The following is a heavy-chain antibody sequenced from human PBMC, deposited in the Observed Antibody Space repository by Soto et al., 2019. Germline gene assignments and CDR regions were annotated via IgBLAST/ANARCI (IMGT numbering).Heavy chain of an antibody. CDR1: GLTCSNYW. Sequence: EVQLVVSGGGLVRPGGSLRLSCAASGLTCSNYWMYWVSQAPGTGLEWVSRINSDGSVSSYADSVKGRLTTSRDIIKNTLYLQMDSLRAEDTALYYCARGYCVGGSCYTLAGSCYYYMDVWGKGTTVTVSS. CDR2: INSDGSVS. V-gene: IGHV3-74*01. CDR3: ARGYCVGGSCYTLAGSCYYYMDV. D-gene: IGHD2-15*01. J-gene: IGHJ6*03.